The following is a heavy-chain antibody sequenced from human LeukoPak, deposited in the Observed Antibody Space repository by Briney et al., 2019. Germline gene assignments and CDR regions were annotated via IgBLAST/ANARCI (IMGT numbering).Heavy chain of an antibody. CDR1: GFAFGGYA. J-gene: IGHJ4*02. CDR3: ARVSYDFWSGYQNFDY. Sequence: GGSLRLSCAASGFAFGGYAMSWVRQAPGKGLEWVASIAGSGNFAYYAESVKGRFTISRDNAKNSLYLQMNSLRAEDTAVYYCARVSYDFWSGYQNFDYWGQGTLVTVSS. V-gene: IGHV3-21*01. CDR2: IAGSGNFA. D-gene: IGHD3-3*01.